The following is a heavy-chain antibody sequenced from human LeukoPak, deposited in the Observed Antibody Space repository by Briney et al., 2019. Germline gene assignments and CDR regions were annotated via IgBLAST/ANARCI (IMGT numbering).Heavy chain of an antibody. CDR2: IKSKTDGGTT. Sequence: GGSLRLSCAASGFTFSNAWMSWVRQAPGKGLEWVGRIKSKTDGGTTDYAAPVKGRFTISRDESKDTLYLQMSSLKTEDTAVYYCTTVRVGGITLFYWGQGTLVTVSS. CDR3: TTVRVGGITLFY. V-gene: IGHV3-15*01. D-gene: IGHD3-22*01. J-gene: IGHJ4*02. CDR1: GFTFSNAW.